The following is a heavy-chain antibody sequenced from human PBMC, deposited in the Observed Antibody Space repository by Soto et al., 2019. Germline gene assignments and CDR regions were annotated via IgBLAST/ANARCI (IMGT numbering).Heavy chain of an antibody. D-gene: IGHD4-17*01. CDR3: ARHDYGGFGL. V-gene: IGHV4-39*01. CDR2: IYYSGST. CDR1: GGSISRSSYY. J-gene: IGHJ4*02. Sequence: QLQLQESGPGLVKPSETLSLTCTVTGGSISRSSYYWGWIRQPPGKGLEWIGSIYYSGSTYYNPSLKSRVTISVDTSKNQFSLKLSSVTAADTAVYYCARHDYGGFGLWGQGTLVTVSS.